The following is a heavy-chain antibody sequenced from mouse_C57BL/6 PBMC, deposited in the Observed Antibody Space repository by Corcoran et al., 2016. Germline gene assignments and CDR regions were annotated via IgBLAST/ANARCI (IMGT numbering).Heavy chain of an antibody. Sequence: EVQLQQSGPELVKPGASVKIPCKASGYTFTDYNMDWVKQSHGKSLEWIGDINPNNGGTIYNQKFKGKATLTVDKSSSTAYMELRSLTSEDTAVYYCARSGGCSNYSYWYFDVWGTGTTVTVSS. CDR3: ARSGGCSNYSYWYFDV. V-gene: IGHV1-18*01. CDR1: GYTFTDYN. D-gene: IGHD2-5*01. J-gene: IGHJ1*03. CDR2: INPNNGGT.